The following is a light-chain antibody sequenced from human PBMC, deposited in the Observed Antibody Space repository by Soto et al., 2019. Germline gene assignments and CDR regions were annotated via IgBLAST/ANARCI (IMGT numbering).Light chain of an antibody. CDR2: GAS. Sequence: EIVMTQSPATLSVSPGERATLSCRASQSVGRTLAWYQQKPGQSPRLLVYGASTRANGTPARFSGSGSGTEFTLSISSLQSEDVAVYYCQQYKNWPPMYTFGQGTRLEI. V-gene: IGKV3-15*01. CDR3: QQYKNWPPMYT. CDR1: QSVGRT. J-gene: IGKJ2*01.